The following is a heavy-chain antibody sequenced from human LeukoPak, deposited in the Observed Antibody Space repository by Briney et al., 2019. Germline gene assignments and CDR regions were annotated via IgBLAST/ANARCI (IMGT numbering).Heavy chain of an antibody. V-gene: IGHV4-39*01. CDR2: TFYSGIT. J-gene: IGHJ6*02. CDR3: ARHPLTGKNYYSSGLDV. D-gene: IGHD7-27*01. CDR1: GVSVSSNSYY. Sequence: SETLSLTCTVSGVSVSSNSYYWVWIRQPPGEGLEWIATTFYSGITYYNPSLKSRATISIDTSKNQFSLKLSSVTAADTAVFYCARHPLTGKNYYSSGLDVWGQGTTVTVSS.